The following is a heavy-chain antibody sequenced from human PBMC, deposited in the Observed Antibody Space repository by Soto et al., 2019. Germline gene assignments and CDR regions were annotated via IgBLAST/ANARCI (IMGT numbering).Heavy chain of an antibody. J-gene: IGHJ4*02. D-gene: IGHD2-2*01. CDR3: ARGAMSCTSSSCPYFFDY. Sequence: ASVKVSCTTSGYTFINYYINWVRHTTGQGLEWLGRMNPNGGNTGYAQKLQGRVTMTRNTSMSTASMELSSLRSEDTAVYYCARGAMSCTSSSCPYFFDYWAQGTLVTVSS. CDR2: MNPNGGNT. CDR1: GYTFINYY. V-gene: IGHV1-8*01.